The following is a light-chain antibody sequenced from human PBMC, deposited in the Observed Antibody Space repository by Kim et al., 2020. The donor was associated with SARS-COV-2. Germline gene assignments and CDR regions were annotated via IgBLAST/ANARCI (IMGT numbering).Light chain of an antibody. CDR3: QQSHNLPIT. V-gene: IGKV1-33*01. Sequence: ASVGDRVTITCQASQDIRHYLNWYQQKAGRAPKLLIFDTSILETGVPSRFSGNGSGTDFTFTISSLQPEDIATFYCQQSHNLPITFGQGTRLEIK. J-gene: IGKJ5*01. CDR1: QDIRHY. CDR2: DTS.